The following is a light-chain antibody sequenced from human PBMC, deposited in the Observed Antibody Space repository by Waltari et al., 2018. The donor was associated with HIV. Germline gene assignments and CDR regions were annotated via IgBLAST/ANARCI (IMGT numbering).Light chain of an antibody. Sequence: EIVLTQSPGTLSLSPGERATLSCRASQSVSSSYLAWHQQKPGQAPRLPERFSGSGSGTDFTLTISRLEPEDFAVYYCQQYGSSPWTFGQGTKVEIK. J-gene: IGKJ1*01. V-gene: IGKV3-20*01. CDR1: QSVSSSY. CDR3: QQYGSSPWT.